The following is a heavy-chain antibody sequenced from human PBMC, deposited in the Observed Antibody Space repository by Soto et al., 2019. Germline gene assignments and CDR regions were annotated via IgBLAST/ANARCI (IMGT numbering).Heavy chain of an antibody. CDR2: ISWNSGSI. CDR1: GFTFDEYA. J-gene: IGHJ4*02. CDR3: AKAARAYCSSTSCYSYYFDC. Sequence: PGGSLRLSCAASGFTFDEYAMHWVGQAPGKGLEWVSGISWNSGSIGYADSVKGRFTISRDNAKNSLYLQMNSLRAEDTALYYCAKAARAYCSSTSCYSYYFDCWGQGTLVTVSS. D-gene: IGHD2-2*01. V-gene: IGHV3-9*01.